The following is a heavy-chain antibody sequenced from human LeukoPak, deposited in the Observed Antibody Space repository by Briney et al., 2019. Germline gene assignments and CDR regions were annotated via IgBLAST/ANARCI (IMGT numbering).Heavy chain of an antibody. Sequence: GESLKISCKGSGYSFSNFWIGWVRQMPGKGLEWMGIIYPGDSDTRYSPSFQGQVTISADKSINTAYIQWSSLKASDAAMYYCARRPLFSSSSGLDYWGQGTLVTVSS. J-gene: IGHJ4*02. CDR1: GYSFSNFW. CDR2: IYPGDSDT. D-gene: IGHD6-6*01. CDR3: ARRPLFSSSSGLDY. V-gene: IGHV5-51*01.